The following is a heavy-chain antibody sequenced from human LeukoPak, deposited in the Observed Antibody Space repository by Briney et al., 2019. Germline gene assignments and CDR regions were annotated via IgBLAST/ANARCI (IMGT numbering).Heavy chain of an antibody. Sequence: GGSRRLSCEASGFTFSIFAMNWVRQAPGKGLEWVSVIIGNGGDIHYADSVKGRFTISRDNSKNTLYLQMNNLRADDTAVYYCAKDRTPDGFYSIDFWGQGSLVTVSS. CDR1: GFTFSIFA. CDR3: AKDRTPDGFYSIDF. D-gene: IGHD5-24*01. CDR2: IIGNGGDI. J-gene: IGHJ4*02. V-gene: IGHV3-23*01.